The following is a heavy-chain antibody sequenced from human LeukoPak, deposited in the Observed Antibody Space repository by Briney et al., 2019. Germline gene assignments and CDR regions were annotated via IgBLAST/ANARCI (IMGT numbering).Heavy chain of an antibody. V-gene: IGHV1-3*03. Sequence: ASVKVSCKASGYTFTSYAMHWVRQAPGQRLEWMGWINAGNGNTKYSQELQGRVTITRDTSANTAYMELSSLRSEDMAVYYCARVSGYYYGYFDYWGQGTLVTVSS. CDR2: INAGNGNT. J-gene: IGHJ4*02. CDR3: ARVSGYYYGYFDY. CDR1: GYTFTSYA. D-gene: IGHD3-22*01.